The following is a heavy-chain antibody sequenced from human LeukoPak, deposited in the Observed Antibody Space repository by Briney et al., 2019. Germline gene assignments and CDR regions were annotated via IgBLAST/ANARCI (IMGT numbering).Heavy chain of an antibody. V-gene: IGHV3-74*01. J-gene: IGHJ5*02. CDR2: INNDGSDT. D-gene: IGHD4/OR15-4a*01. CDR1: GFTFTSYW. CDR3: SRGGAASFDL. Sequence: GGSLSLSCTASGFTFTSYWIHWVRQAPGKGLVWVSRINNDGSDTTYADSVKGRFTTSRDNAKSTLYLQMNSLRAEDTAVYYCSRGGAASFDLWGQGTLVTVSS.